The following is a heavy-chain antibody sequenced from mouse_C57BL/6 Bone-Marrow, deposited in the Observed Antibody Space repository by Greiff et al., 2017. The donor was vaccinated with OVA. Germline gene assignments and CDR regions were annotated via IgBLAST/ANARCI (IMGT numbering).Heavy chain of an antibody. V-gene: IGHV5-17*01. Sequence: EVQLLESGGGLVKPGGSLKLSCAASGFTFSDYGMHWVRQAPEKGLEWVAYISSGSSTIYYADTVKGRFTISRDNAKNTLFLQMTSLRSEDTAMYYCARRKTAQATDYFDYWGQGTTLTVSS. J-gene: IGHJ2*01. D-gene: IGHD3-2*02. CDR3: ARRKTAQATDYFDY. CDR2: ISSGSSTI. CDR1: GFTFSDYG.